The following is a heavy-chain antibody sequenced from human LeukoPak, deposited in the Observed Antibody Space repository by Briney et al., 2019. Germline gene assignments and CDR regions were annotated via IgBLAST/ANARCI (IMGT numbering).Heavy chain of an antibody. D-gene: IGHD6-13*01. CDR1: GFTFSSYA. CDR2: ISYDGSNK. V-gene: IGHV3-30*04. CDR3: ARATAAAGRFDY. Sequence: GGSLRLSCAASGFTFSSYAMHWVRQAPGKGLEWVAVISYDGSNKYYADSVKGRFTISRDNSKNTLYLQMNSLRAEDTAVYYCARATAAAGRFDYWGQGTLVTVSS. J-gene: IGHJ4*02.